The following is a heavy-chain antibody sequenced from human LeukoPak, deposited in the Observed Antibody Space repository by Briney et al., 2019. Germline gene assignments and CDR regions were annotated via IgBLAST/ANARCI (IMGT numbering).Heavy chain of an antibody. Sequence: GGSLRLSCAASGFTLTGHTMTWFRQAPGKGLEWVSIIGGRDDRTYYVDSVKGRFTISRDNPKNNLYLQMNSLRAEDTAVYYCAKDPNPHYDFWSGYKWDQGTLVTVSS. D-gene: IGHD3-3*01. CDR3: AKDPNPHYDFWSGYK. J-gene: IGHJ4*02. CDR2: IGGRDDRT. CDR1: GFTLTGHT. V-gene: IGHV3-23*01.